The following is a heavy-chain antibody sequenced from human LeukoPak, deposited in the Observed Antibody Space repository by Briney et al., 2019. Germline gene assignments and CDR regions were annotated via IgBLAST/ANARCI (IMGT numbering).Heavy chain of an antibody. V-gene: IGHV3-30*04. J-gene: IGHJ5*02. CDR3: AKESIAAAGAPVDWFDP. CDR2: ISYDGSNK. CDR1: GFTFSSYA. D-gene: IGHD6-13*01. Sequence: GGSLRLSCAASGFTFSSYAMHGVRQAPGKGLEWVAVISYDGSNKYYADSVKGRFTISRDNSKNTLYLQMNSLRAEDTAVYYCAKESIAAAGAPVDWFDPWGQGTLVTVSS.